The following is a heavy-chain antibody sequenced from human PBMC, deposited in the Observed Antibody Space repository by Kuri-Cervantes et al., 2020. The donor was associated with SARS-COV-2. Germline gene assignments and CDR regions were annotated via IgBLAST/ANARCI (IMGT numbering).Heavy chain of an antibody. V-gene: IGHV3-53*01. J-gene: IGHJ4*02. D-gene: IGHD7-27*01. CDR3: ARATGVDLDH. Sequence: GESLKISCAASGFTVSSNYMTWVRQAPGKGLEWVSVIYSDGRTYYADSVKGRFAISRDDSENTLYLQMNGLRAEDTAMYYCARATGVDLDHWGQGTLVTVSS. CDR1: GFTVSSNY. CDR2: IYSDGRT.